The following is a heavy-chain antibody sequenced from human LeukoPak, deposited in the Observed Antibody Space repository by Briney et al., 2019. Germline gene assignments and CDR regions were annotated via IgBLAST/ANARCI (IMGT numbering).Heavy chain of an antibody. CDR3: ARDVLGYCSGGSCYTEDPDWFDP. CDR2: ISSSSSTI. CDR1: GFTLSSYS. D-gene: IGHD2-15*01. Sequence: PGGSLRLSCAASGFTLSSYSMNWVRQAPGKGLEWVSYISSSSSTIYYADSVKGRFTISRDNAKNSLYLQMNSLRAEDTAVYYCARDVLGYCSGGSCYTEDPDWFDPWGQGTLVTVSS. J-gene: IGHJ5*02. V-gene: IGHV3-48*04.